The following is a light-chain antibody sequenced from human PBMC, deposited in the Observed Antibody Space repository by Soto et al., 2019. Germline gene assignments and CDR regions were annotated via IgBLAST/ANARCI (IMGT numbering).Light chain of an antibody. CDR3: CSYAGSSTWV. V-gene: IGLV2-23*01. J-gene: IGLJ3*02. CDR2: EGS. Sequence: QSALTQPASVSGSPGQSITISCTGTSSDVGSYNLVSWYQQHPGKAPKLMIYEGSKRPSGVCNRFSDSKSRNTASLTISGLQAEDEDDYYCCSYAGSSTWVFGGGTKLTVL. CDR1: SSDVGSYNL.